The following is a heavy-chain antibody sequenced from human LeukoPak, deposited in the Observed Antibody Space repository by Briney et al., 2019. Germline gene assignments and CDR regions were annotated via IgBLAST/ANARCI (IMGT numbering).Heavy chain of an antibody. CDR2: IRSSSSYI. J-gene: IGHJ6*04. V-gene: IGHV3-21*01. CDR1: GFTFSSYS. D-gene: IGHD3-22*01. CDR3: ARDLYYDSSGLVAV. Sequence: GGSLRLSCAASGFTFSSYSMNWVRQAPGKGLEWVSSIRSSSSYIYYADSVKGRFTISRDNAKNSLYLQMNSLRAEDTAVYYCARDLYYDSSGLVAVWGKGTTVTVSS.